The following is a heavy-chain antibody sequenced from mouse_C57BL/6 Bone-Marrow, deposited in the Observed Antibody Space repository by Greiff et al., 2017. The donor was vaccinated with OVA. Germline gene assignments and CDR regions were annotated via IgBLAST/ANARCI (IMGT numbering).Heavy chain of an antibody. CDR2: IRSKGNNYAT. D-gene: IGHD1-1*01. CDR1: GFSFTTYA. V-gene: IGHV10-1*01. CDR3: VRRDAVEGYFDV. J-gene: IGHJ1*03. Sequence: EVQLVESGGGLVQPKGSLKLSCAASGFSFTTYAMNWVRQAPGKGLEWVARIRSKGNNYATYYADSVKDRFTISRDDSESMLYLQMNNLKTDDTAMYYCVRRDAVEGYFDVWRTGTTVTVSS.